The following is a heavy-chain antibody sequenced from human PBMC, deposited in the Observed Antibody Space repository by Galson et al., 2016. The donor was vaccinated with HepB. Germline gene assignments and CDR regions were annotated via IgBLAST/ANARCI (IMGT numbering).Heavy chain of an antibody. D-gene: IGHD2-15*01. V-gene: IGHV3-30*04. CDR1: GFTFSSYA. J-gene: IGHJ3*02. Sequence: SLRLSCAASGFTFSSYAMHWVRQAPGKGLEWVAVISYDGRTKYYADSVKGRFTISRDNSKNTLYLQMNSLRAEDTAVYYCARRSVGNAFDIWGQGTMVTVSS. CDR3: ARRSVGNAFDI. CDR2: ISYDGRTK.